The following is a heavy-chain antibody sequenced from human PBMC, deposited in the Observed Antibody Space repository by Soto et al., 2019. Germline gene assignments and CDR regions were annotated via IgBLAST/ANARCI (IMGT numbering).Heavy chain of an antibody. J-gene: IGHJ6*02. Sequence: QVQLVQSGAEVKKPGSSVKVSCKASGGTFSSYAISWVRQAPGQGLEWMGGISAYNGNTNYAQKLQGRVTMTTDTSTSTAYMELRSLRSDDTAVYYCASGYCSSTSCSLYGMDVWGQGTTVTVSS. D-gene: IGHD2-2*01. V-gene: IGHV1-18*01. CDR1: GGTFSSYA. CDR2: ISAYNGNT. CDR3: ASGYCSSTSCSLYGMDV.